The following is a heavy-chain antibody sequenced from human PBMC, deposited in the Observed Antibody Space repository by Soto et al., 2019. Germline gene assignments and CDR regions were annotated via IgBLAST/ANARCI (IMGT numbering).Heavy chain of an antibody. J-gene: IGHJ4*02. Sequence: SETLSLTCAVYGGSFSGYYWSWIRQPPGKGLEWIGEINHSGSTNYNPSLKSRVTISVDTSKNQFSLKLSSMTAADTAVYYCAGSSWYFLYPPSPWIWGQGTLVTVSS. CDR1: GGSFSGYY. V-gene: IGHV4-34*01. CDR2: INHSGST. D-gene: IGHD6-13*01. CDR3: AGSSWYFLYPPSPWI.